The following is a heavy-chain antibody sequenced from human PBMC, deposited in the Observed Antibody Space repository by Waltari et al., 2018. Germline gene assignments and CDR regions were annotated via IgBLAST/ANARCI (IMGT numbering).Heavy chain of an antibody. CDR2: IYVGGTT. CDR1: GDSGVSNY. D-gene: IGHD3-16*01. J-gene: IGHJ5*02. CDR3: ARETRHGDWFDP. V-gene: IGHV4-4*07. Sequence: QVQLHESGPGLVQPSETLSLACSVSGDSGVSNYWLWIRQSAGKGMEWIGRIYVGGTTNYNPALSGRVSMSVDMSKNQIFLKIMSVTAADTGVYYCARETRHGDWFDPWGQGTLVTVSS.